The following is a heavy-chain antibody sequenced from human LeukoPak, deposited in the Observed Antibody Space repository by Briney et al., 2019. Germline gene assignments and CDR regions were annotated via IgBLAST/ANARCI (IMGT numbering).Heavy chain of an antibody. V-gene: IGHV3-20*04. CDR3: ARGNGYFDWLNNAFDI. Sequence: PGGSLRLSCAASGFTFSDYYMSWIRQAPGKGLQWVSAINWNGGSTGHADSVKGRFTISRDNAKNSLFLQMSSLRAEDTAVYYCARGNGYFDWLNNAFDIWGQGTMVTVSS. CDR1: GFTFSDYY. CDR2: INWNGGST. D-gene: IGHD3-9*01. J-gene: IGHJ3*02.